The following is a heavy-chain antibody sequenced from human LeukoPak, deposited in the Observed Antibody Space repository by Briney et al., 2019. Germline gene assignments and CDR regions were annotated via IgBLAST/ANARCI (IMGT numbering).Heavy chain of an antibody. D-gene: IGHD3-10*01. CDR1: GGSIRSYY. V-gene: IGHV4-59*01. Sequence: SETLSLTCTVSGGSIRSYYWSWIRQPPGKGLEWIGYIYYSGSTNYNPSLKSRVTISVDTSKNQFSLKLSSVTAADTAVYYCARDSGLYYYGSGSYLGYWGQGTLVTVSS. CDR2: IYYSGST. J-gene: IGHJ4*02. CDR3: ARDSGLYYYGSGSYLGY.